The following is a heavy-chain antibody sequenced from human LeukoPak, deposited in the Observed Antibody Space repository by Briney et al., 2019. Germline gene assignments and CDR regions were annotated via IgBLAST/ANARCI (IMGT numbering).Heavy chain of an antibody. CDR3: ARVYDYIWGTYRYALDH. D-gene: IGHD3-16*02. CDR2: INPNRGAT. V-gene: IGHV1-2*02. CDR1: GYTFSDYY. Sequence: GASVKVSCKASGYTFSDYYIYWMRQAPGQGLEWMGWINPNRGATKFAQKFQGRVTMTRDTYISTASMELSSLRSDDTAVYYCARVYDYIWGTYRYALDHWGQGTLVTVSS. J-gene: IGHJ4*02.